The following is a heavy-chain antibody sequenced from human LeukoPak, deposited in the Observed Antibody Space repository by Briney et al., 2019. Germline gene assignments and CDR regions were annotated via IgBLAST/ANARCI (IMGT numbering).Heavy chain of an antibody. V-gene: IGHV3-21*01. J-gene: IGHJ4*02. Sequence: GGSLRLSCAASGFTFSSYSMNWVRQAPGKGLEWVSSISSSSSYIYYADSVKGRFTISRDNAKNSLYLQMNSLRAADTAVYYCARGITTHFDYWGQGTLVTVSS. CDR2: ISSSSSYI. CDR3: ARGITTHFDY. D-gene: IGHD3-10*01. CDR1: GFTFSSYS.